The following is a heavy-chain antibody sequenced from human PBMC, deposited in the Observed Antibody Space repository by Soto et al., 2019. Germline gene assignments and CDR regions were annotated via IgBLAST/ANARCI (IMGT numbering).Heavy chain of an antibody. D-gene: IGHD2-21*01. Sequence: ETLSLTCTVSGGSMSSYYWSWIRQFPGKGLEWIGHIYYSGITNQNPSLKSRVTTSIDSSKNQFSLRLSSVTAADTAVYYCARKWIARTKDNWFVPWGQGTLVTVFS. CDR2: IYYSGIT. CDR1: GGSMSSYY. CDR3: ARKWIARTKDNWFVP. J-gene: IGHJ5*02. V-gene: IGHV4-59*01.